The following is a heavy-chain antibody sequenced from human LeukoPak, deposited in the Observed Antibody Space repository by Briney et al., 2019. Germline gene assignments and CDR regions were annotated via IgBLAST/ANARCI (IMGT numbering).Heavy chain of an antibody. CDR3: ARDTAGYCSSTSCYGSDAFDI. D-gene: IGHD2-2*01. CDR1: GFTVSSNY. Sequence: PGGSLRLSCAASGFTVSSNYMSWVRQAPGKGLEWVSVIYSGGSTYYADSVKGRFTISRDNSKNTLYLQMNSLRAEDTAVYYCARDTAGYCSSTSCYGSDAFDIWGQGTMVTVSS. V-gene: IGHV3-66*02. J-gene: IGHJ3*02. CDR2: IYSGGST.